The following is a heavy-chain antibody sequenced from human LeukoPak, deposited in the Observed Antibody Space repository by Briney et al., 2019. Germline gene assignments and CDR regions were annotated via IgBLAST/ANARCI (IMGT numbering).Heavy chain of an antibody. J-gene: IGHJ4*02. CDR2: INHSGST. Sequence: SETLSLTCAVYGGSFSGYYWSWTRQPPGKGLEWIGEINHSGSTNYNPSLKSRVTISVDTSKNQFSLKLSSVTAADTAVYYCARVARRSIAARYYFDYWGQGTLVSVSS. CDR3: ARVARRSIAARYYFDY. CDR1: GGSFSGYY. V-gene: IGHV4-34*01. D-gene: IGHD6-6*01.